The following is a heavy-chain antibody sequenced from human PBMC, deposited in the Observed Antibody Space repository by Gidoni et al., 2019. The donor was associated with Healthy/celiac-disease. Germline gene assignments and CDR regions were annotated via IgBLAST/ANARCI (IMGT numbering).Heavy chain of an antibody. V-gene: IGHV3-30*18. CDR2: ISYDGSNK. Sequence: QVQLVESGGGVVQPGRSLRLSCSASGFTFSSYGMHWVRQAPGKGLGWVAVISYDGSNKYYADSVKGRFTISRDNSKNTLYLQMNSLRAEDTAVYYCAKDHDYGGNPYYGMDVWGQGTTVTVSS. CDR1: GFTFSSYG. D-gene: IGHD4-17*01. CDR3: AKDHDYGGNPYYGMDV. J-gene: IGHJ6*02.